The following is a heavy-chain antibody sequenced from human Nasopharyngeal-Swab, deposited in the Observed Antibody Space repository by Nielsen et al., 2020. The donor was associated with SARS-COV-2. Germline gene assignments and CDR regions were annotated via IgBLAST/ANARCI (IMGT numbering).Heavy chain of an antibody. V-gene: IGHV3-15*01. Sequence: GGSLRLSCAASGFTFSNAWMSWVRQAPGEGLEWVGRIKSKTDGGTTDYAAPVKGRFTITRDDSKNTLYLQMNSLKTEDTAVYYCTTDRVYDYVWGSYRYFDYWGQGTLVTVSS. CDR3: TTDRVYDYVWGSYRYFDY. J-gene: IGHJ4*02. CDR1: GFTFSNAW. D-gene: IGHD3-16*02. CDR2: IKSKTDGGTT.